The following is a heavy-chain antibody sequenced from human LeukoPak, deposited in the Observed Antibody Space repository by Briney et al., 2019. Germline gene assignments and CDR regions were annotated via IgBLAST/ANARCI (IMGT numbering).Heavy chain of an antibody. CDR1: GFTFSSNW. Sequence: GGSLRLSCVASGFTFSSNWMSWVRQAPGKGLEWVAKINGDGSETHHADSVKGRFTISRDNAKNSLYLQMNSLRAEDTAVYYCAREAHPYDSSGYHWGQGTLVTVSS. V-gene: IGHV3-7*03. J-gene: IGHJ4*02. D-gene: IGHD3-22*01. CDR2: INGDGSET. CDR3: AREAHPYDSSGYH.